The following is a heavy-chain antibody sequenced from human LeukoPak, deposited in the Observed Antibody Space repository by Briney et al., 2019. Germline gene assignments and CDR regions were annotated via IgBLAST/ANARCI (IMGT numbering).Heavy chain of an antibody. CDR2: ISDIGSI. D-gene: IGHD2/OR15-2a*01. CDR3: AGHHPRNTVDF. V-gene: IGHV4-59*08. CDR1: GGSISSYY. Sequence: SETLSLTCTVSGGSISSYYWSWIRQPPGKGLEWIAFISDIGSINYNPSLKSRVPISLDTSKNQFSLKLSSVTAADTAVYYCAGHHPRNTVDFWGQGTLVTVSS. J-gene: IGHJ4*02.